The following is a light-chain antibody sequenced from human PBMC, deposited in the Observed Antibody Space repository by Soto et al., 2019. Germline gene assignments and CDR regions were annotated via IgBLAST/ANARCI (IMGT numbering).Light chain of an antibody. CDR3: QQYHSTPVT. CDR1: QSLLSNSNKKNY. CDR2: WAS. Sequence: DIVMTQSPDSLAVSLGERATINCKSSQSLLSNSNKKNYLAWHQQKPGQPPKLLIYWASTRESGVPDRFSGSGSATDFTLTINSLQAEDVAVYYCQQYHSTPVTFGQGTRLEIK. V-gene: IGKV4-1*01. J-gene: IGKJ5*01.